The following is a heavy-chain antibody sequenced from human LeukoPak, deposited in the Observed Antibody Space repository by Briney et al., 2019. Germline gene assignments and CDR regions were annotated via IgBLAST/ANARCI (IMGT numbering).Heavy chain of an antibody. D-gene: IGHD3-3*01. CDR2: IRKDGSEK. Sequence: GGSLRLSCAPSGFTFSRYCMTCVRQAPGKGLGWVANIRKDGSEKFYVDSVKGRFTISRDNSQNTVSLQLNNLRIEDTALYYCAKTSLSDPSGHYYYMDVWGKGTTVTVSS. J-gene: IGHJ6*03. CDR1: GFTFSRYC. CDR3: AKTSLSDPSGHYYYMDV. V-gene: IGHV3-7*01.